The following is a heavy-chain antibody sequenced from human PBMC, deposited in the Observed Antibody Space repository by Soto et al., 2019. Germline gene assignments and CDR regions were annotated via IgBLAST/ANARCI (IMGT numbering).Heavy chain of an antibody. Sequence: GESLKISCVASGFNFSNYVLTWVRQSPGEGLEWVSGITGSAGTTAYGDSVKGRFTISRDNSKSTLYLQMNNLRAEDTAVYFCAKGKPRSRDGMDVWGQGTTVTVSS. CDR1: GFNFSNYV. CDR2: ITGSAGTT. CDR3: AKGKPRSRDGMDV. J-gene: IGHJ6*02. V-gene: IGHV3-23*01.